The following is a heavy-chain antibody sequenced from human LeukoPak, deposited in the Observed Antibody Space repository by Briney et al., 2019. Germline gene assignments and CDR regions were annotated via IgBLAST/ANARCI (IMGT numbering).Heavy chain of an antibody. CDR3: AKDRIPDGYYSIGY. CDR2: ISSGPSTI. D-gene: IGHD3-3*01. J-gene: IGHJ4*02. CDR1: GFTFSDYS. Sequence: GGSLRLSCAASGFTFSDYSMSWIRQAPGKGLEWVSYISSGPSTIYYADSVKGRFTISRDNAMNSLYLQMNSLSAEDTARYYCAKDRIPDGYYSIGYWGQGTPVTVSS. V-gene: IGHV3-11*01.